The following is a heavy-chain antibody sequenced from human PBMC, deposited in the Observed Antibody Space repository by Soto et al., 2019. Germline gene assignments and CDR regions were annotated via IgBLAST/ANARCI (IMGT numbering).Heavy chain of an antibody. Sequence: SETLSLTCTVSGGSISSYYWIWIRQPPVNGLEFIGYIYYIFSTNYNPSLKSRFTISLYTSKNHFSLKLSSLTAADTSVDYCARHHDSWGQGTLVTSPQ. CDR2: IYYIFST. CDR1: GGSISSYY. J-gene: IGHJ4*02. CDR3: ARHHDS. V-gene: IGHV4-59*08.